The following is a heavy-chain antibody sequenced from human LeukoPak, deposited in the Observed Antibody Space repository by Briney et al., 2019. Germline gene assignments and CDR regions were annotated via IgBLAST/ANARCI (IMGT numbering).Heavy chain of an antibody. CDR3: AREGDTAMVRGNYYYYYYMDV. J-gene: IGHJ6*03. D-gene: IGHD5-18*01. Sequence: SETLSLTCTVSGGSISSGGYYWSWIRQPPGKGLEWIGYIYHSGSTYYNPSLKSRVTISVDRSKNQFSLKLSSVTAADTAVYYCAREGDTAMVRGNYYYYYYMDVWGKGTTVTVSS. CDR1: GGSISSGGYY. CDR2: IYHSGST. V-gene: IGHV4-30-2*01.